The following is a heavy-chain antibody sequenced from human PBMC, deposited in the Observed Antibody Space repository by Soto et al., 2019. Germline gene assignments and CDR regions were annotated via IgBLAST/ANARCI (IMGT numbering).Heavy chain of an antibody. V-gene: IGHV6-1*01. CDR1: GDSVSSNSAA. Sequence: SQTLSLTCAISGDSVSSNSAAWNWIRQSPSRGLEWLGRTYYRSKWYNDYAVSVKSRITINPDTSKNQFSLQLNSVTPEDTAVYYCARVSATGYSSGRALYYYYYGMDVWGQGTTVTVSS. CDR2: TYYRSKWYN. J-gene: IGHJ6*02. D-gene: IGHD6-19*01. CDR3: ARVSATGYSSGRALYYYYYGMDV.